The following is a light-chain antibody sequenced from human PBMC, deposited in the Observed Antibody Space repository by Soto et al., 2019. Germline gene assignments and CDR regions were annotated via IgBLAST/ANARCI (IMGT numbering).Light chain of an antibody. Sequence: QAVVTQESSLTVSPGGTVTLTCGSSTGSVTSGHYPYWFQQKPGQAPRTLIFDTHHKHSWTPARFSGFLLGGKAALTLSGAQPEDEAEYYCLLSYNDARGVFGPGTQLTVL. V-gene: IGLV7-46*01. CDR2: DTH. J-gene: IGLJ1*01. CDR3: LLSYNDARGV. CDR1: TGSVTSGHY.